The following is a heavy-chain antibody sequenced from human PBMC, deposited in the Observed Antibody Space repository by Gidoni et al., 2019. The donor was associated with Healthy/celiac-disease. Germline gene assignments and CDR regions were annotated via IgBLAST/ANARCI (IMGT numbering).Heavy chain of an antibody. CDR2: IIPIIGIA. CDR3: ARADGMGRFDY. CDR1: GGTFSSYT. V-gene: IGHV1-69*02. Sequence: QVQLVQSGAEVKKPGHSVKVSCKSSGGTFSSYTISRVRQAPGQGLEWVGRIIPIIGIANYAQKFRGRVTITADKSTSTAYMELSSLGSEDTAVYYCARADGMGRFDYWGQGTLVTVSS. J-gene: IGHJ4*02.